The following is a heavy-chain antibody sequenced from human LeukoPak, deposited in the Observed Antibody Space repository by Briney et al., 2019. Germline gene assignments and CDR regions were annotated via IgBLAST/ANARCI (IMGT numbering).Heavy chain of an antibody. J-gene: IGHJ4*02. CDR2: SGSGGST. CDR3: AKDWGKKAVAGDY. CDR1: GFTFSNYW. Sequence: GGSLRLSCAASGFTFSNYWMTWVRQAPGKGLEWVSASGSGGSTYYADSVKGRFTISRDNSKNTLYLQMNSLRAEDTAVYYCAKDWGKKAVAGDYWGQGTLVTVSS. D-gene: IGHD6-19*01. V-gene: IGHV3-23*01.